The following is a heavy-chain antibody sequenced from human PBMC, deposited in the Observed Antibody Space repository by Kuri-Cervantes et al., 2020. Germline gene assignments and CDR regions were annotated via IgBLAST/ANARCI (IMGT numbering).Heavy chain of an antibody. CDR2: IWYDGSNK. CDR3: ARDGLPLWYGELGTGYFDY. CDR1: GFTFSSYG. D-gene: IGHD3-10*01. J-gene: IGHJ4*02. V-gene: IGHV3-33*01. Sequence: GGSLRLSCAASGFTFSSYGMHWVRQAPGKGLEWVAVIWYDGSNKHYADSVKGRFTISRDNSKNTLYLQMNSLRAEDTAVYYCARDGLPLWYGELGTGYFDYWGQGTLVTVSS.